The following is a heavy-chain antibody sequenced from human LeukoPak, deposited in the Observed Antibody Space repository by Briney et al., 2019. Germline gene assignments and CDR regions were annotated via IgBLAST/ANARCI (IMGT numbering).Heavy chain of an antibody. CDR3: AKDFNSGGSSPPAFDY. Sequence: GRSLRLSCAASGFTFSSYGMHWVRQAPGKGLEWVAVISYDGSNKYYADSVKGRFTISGDNSKNTLYLQMNSLRAEDTAVYYCAKDFNSGGSSPPAFDYWGQGTLVTVSS. CDR1: GFTFSSYG. CDR2: ISYDGSNK. D-gene: IGHD1-26*01. J-gene: IGHJ4*02. V-gene: IGHV3-30*18.